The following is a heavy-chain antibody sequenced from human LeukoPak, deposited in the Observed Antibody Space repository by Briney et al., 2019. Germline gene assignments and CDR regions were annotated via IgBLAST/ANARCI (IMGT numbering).Heavy chain of an antibody. Sequence: SVKLYWKASGYTFTGYYMHWVRHAPGQGLEWKGRINLNRGGTKYAQKFQGRDTKTRDTSISTAYMELSRLRSDDTAGYYCARGRVVRGGAFDIWGQGTMVTVSS. J-gene: IGHJ3*02. D-gene: IGHD2-15*01. CDR2: INLNRGGT. CDR3: ARGRVVRGGAFDI. CDR1: GYTFTGYY. V-gene: IGHV1-2*06.